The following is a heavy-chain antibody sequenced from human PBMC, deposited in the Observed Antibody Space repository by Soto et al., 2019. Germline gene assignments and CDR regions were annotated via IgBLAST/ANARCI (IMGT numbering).Heavy chain of an antibody. CDR3: ARGGNPVTPTLDY. CDR2: INHSGST. V-gene: IGHV4-34*01. CDR1: GGSFSGYY. J-gene: IGHJ4*02. D-gene: IGHD2-21*02. Sequence: SETLSLTCAVYGGSFSGYYWSWIRQPPGKGLEWIGEINHSGSTNYNPSLKSRVTISVDTSKNQFSLKLSSVTAADTAVYYCARGGNPVTPTLDYWGQGTLVTVSS.